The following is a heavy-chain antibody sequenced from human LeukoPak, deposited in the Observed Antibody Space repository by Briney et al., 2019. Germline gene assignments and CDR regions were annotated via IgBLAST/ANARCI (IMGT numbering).Heavy chain of an antibody. V-gene: IGHV1-58*01. J-gene: IGHJ6*02. Sequence: VASVKVSCTASGFTFTSSAVQWVRQARGQRLEWIGWIVVGSGNTNYAQKFQERVTITRDMSTSTAYMELSSLRSEDTAVYYCARDLTSSGWLYYGMDVWGQGTTVTVSS. CDR3: ARDLTSSGWLYYGMDV. D-gene: IGHD6-19*01. CDR2: IVVGSGNT. CDR1: GFTFTSSA.